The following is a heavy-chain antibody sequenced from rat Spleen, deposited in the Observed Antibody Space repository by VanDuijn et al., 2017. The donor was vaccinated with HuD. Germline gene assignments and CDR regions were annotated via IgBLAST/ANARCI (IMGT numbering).Heavy chain of an antibody. CDR1: GFTFSDYG. Sequence: EVQLVESGGGLVQPGRSLKLSCAASGFTFSDYGMAWVRQAPKKGLEWVATISYGDSSGHSSTYYRDSVKGRFTVSRDNAKSTLYLQMDSLRSEDTATYYCASQRTMIDWGQGVMVTVSS. CDR2: ISYGDSSGHSST. J-gene: IGHJ2*01. CDR3: ASQRTMID. V-gene: IGHV5-17*01. D-gene: IGHD1-12*01.